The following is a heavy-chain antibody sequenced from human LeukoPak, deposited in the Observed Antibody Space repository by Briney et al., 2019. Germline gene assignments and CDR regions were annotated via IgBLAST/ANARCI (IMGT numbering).Heavy chain of an antibody. Sequence: GGSLRLSCAASGLIFTTYWMHWVGQVPGKGLVWVSRIQTDASNTDYADSVKGRFTIYRDNARNTLYLQMNSLRAEDEAMYYCARGNQRVLDYWGQGTLVTVSS. CDR3: ARGNQRVLDY. D-gene: IGHD1-1*01. J-gene: IGHJ4*02. CDR1: GLIFTTYW. CDR2: IQTDASNT. V-gene: IGHV3-74*01.